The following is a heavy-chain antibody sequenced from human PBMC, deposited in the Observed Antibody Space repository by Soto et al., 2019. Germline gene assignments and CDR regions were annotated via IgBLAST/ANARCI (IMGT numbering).Heavy chain of an antibody. CDR1: GFTFSSYA. J-gene: IGHJ4*02. V-gene: IGHV3-23*01. CDR2: ISGSGGST. Sequence: GGSLRLSCAASGFTFSSYAMSWVRQAPGKGLEWVSAISGSGGSTYYADSVKGRFTISRDNSKNTLYLQMNSLRAEDTAVYYCAKGGPNKGDCSGGSCYSDFDYWGQGTLVTVSS. CDR3: AKGGPNKGDCSGGSCYSDFDY. D-gene: IGHD2-15*01.